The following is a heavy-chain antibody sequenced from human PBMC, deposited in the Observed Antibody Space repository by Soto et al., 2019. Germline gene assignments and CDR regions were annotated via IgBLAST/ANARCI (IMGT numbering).Heavy chain of an antibody. CDR1: GFTFSTYT. Sequence: GGSLRLSCASAGFTFSTYTTNWFRQAPGQGLEWVSSINGRGNYIYYAESVKGRFTISRDNAKNSLYLQMNRLRAEDTALYYCVREDGKVGTNSAFDYWGLGALVTVSS. D-gene: IGHD1-26*01. V-gene: IGHV3-21*01. J-gene: IGHJ4*02. CDR2: INGRGNYI. CDR3: VREDGKVGTNSAFDY.